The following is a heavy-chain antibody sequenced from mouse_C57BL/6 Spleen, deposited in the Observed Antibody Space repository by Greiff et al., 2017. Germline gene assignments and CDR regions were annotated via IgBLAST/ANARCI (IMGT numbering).Heavy chain of an antibody. Sequence: EVQLQQSGAELVRPGASVKLSCTASGFNIKDYYMHWVKQRPEQGLEWIGRIDPEDGDTAYDPKFQGKATMTADTSSNTAYLQLSSLTSEDTAVYYCTTWRYYGSLDYWGQGTTLTVSS. CDR2: IDPEDGDT. CDR3: TTWRYYGSLDY. D-gene: IGHD1-1*01. CDR1: GFNIKDYY. V-gene: IGHV14-1*01. J-gene: IGHJ2*01.